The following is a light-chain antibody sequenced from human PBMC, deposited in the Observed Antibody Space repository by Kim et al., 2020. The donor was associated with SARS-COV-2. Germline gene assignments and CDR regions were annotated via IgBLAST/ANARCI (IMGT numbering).Light chain of an antibody. J-gene: IGLJ1*01. Sequence: QSALTQPASVSGSPGQSITISCTGTSSDVGGYKYVSWNQQHPGKAPKLVIYEVSNRPSGVSNRFSGSKSGNTASLTISGLQAEDEADYYCSSYIRGSTNYVFGTGTKVTVL. CDR1: SSDVGGYKY. CDR2: EVS. CDR3: SSYIRGSTNYV. V-gene: IGLV2-14*01.